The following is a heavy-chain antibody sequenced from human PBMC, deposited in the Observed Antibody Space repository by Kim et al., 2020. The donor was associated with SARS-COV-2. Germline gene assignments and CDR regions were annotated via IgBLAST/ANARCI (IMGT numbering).Heavy chain of an antibody. J-gene: IGHJ4*01. D-gene: IGHD6-13*01. V-gene: IGHV3-30*18. CDR1: GFTFSSYG. Sequence: GGSLRLSCAASGFTFSSYGMHWVRQAPGKGLEWVAVISYDGSNKYYADSVKGRFTISRDNSKNTLYLQMNSLRAEDTAVYYCAKDREPSIAAAVLDYWG. CDR3: AKDREPSIAAAVLDY. CDR2: ISYDGSNK.